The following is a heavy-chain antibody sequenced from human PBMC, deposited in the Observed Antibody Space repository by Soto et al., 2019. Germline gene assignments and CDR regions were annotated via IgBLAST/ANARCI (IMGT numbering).Heavy chain of an antibody. CDR2: IYYSGST. V-gene: IGHV4-59*01. CDR1: GGSISSYY. CDR3: ARGQRSDYYYYYYMDV. Sequence: QVQLQESGPGLVKPSETLSLTCTVSGGSISSYYWSWIRQPPGKGLEWIGYIYYSGSTNYNPSLKSRVTISVDTSQNQFSLKLSSVTAADTAVYYCARGQRSDYYYYYYMDVWGKGTTVTVSS. J-gene: IGHJ6*03. D-gene: IGHD1-1*01.